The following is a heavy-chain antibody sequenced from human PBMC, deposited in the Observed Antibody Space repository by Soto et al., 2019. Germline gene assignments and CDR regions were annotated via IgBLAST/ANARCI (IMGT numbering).Heavy chain of an antibody. J-gene: IGHJ4*02. Sequence: QVQLVQSGTEVKKPGASVKVSCKASGYTFLDFYIHWVRQAPGQGLEWMGFINPSGGGTTYAQQFQGRLTMTRDTSTSTVYMELITLRSEDPAIYYCARDKPFSADYWGQGTLVT. CDR3: ARDKPFSADY. CDR1: GYTFLDFY. D-gene: IGHD3-3*02. V-gene: IGHV1-46*01. CDR2: INPSGGGT.